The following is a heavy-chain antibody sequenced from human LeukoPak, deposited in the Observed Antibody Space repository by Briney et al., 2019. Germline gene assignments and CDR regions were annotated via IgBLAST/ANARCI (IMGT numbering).Heavy chain of an antibody. CDR3: ASADRIAAAAIY. D-gene: IGHD6-13*01. CDR1: GYTFTSYD. CDR2: IIPIFGTA. V-gene: IGHV1-69*13. Sequence: ASVKVSCKASGYTFTSYDINWVRQATGQGLEWMGGIIPIFGTANYAQKFQGRVTITADESTSTAYMELSSLRSEDTAVYYCASADRIAAAAIYWGQGTMVTVSS. J-gene: IGHJ4*03.